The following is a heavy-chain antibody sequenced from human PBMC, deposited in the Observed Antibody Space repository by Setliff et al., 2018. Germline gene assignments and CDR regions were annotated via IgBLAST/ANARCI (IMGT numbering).Heavy chain of an antibody. CDR2: IYHSGST. Sequence: SETLSLTCAVSGYSIGSGYYWGWIRQPPGKGLEWIGSIYHSGSTYYNPSLKSRVTISVDTSKNQFSLKLSSVTAADTAVYYCARGARLRYYDSSGYYDAANDYWGQGTLVTVSS. V-gene: IGHV4-38-2*01. D-gene: IGHD3-22*01. J-gene: IGHJ4*02. CDR3: ARGARLRYYDSSGYYDAANDY. CDR1: GYSIGSGYY.